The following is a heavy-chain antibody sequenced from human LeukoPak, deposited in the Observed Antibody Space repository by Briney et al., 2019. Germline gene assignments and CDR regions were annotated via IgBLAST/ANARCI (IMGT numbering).Heavy chain of an antibody. CDR1: GGSFSGYY. D-gene: IGHD5-18*01. CDR3: ASLRAVAWIQLWSGGPRNQYYFDY. Sequence: PSETLSLTCAVYGGSFSGYYWSWIRQPPGKGLEWIGEINHSGSTNYNPSLKSRVTISVDTSKNQFSLKLSSVTAADTAVYYCASLRAVAWIQLWSGGPRNQYYFDYWGQGTLVTVSS. CDR2: INHSGST. V-gene: IGHV4-34*01. J-gene: IGHJ4*02.